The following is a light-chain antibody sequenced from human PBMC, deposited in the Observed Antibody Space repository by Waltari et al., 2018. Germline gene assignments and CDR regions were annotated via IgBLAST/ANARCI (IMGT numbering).Light chain of an antibody. V-gene: IGLV2-14*03. CDR1: TDDVGLYNY. Sequence: QSALTQPASVSGSPGQSITISSTGTTDDVGLYNYVAWYQQHPGKAPKLIIYDVRKRPSGVSNRFSGSTSGNTASLTISGLQAEDEADYYCNSYSSSDTYVLFGGGTKLTVL. J-gene: IGLJ2*01. CDR2: DVR. CDR3: NSYSSSDTYVL.